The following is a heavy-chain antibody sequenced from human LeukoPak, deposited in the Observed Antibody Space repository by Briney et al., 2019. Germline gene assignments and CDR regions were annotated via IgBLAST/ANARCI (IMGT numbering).Heavy chain of an antibody. CDR1: GFTFSSYG. J-gene: IGHJ4*02. CDR2: ISYDGRNK. Sequence: GGSLRLSCAASGFTFSSYGMHWVRQAPGKGLEWVAVISYDGRNKYYADSVKGRFTISRANSKTTLYLQMNSLRAEDTAVYYCAKGWVNYDILTGYRYWGQGTLVTVS. V-gene: IGHV3-30*18. CDR3: AKGWVNYDILTGYRY. D-gene: IGHD3-9*01.